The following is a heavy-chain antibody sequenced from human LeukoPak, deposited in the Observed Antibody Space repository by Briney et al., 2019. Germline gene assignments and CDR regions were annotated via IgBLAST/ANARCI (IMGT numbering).Heavy chain of an antibody. V-gene: IGHV3-66*02. CDR2: IFSGAPT. D-gene: IGHD2-15*01. Sequence: LSCTPTSLTVSSNYTSCVRQPPGKWLESVSVIFSGAPTYHPDSVKGRFTISRDNSKNTLYLQMNSLRAEDTAVSHCAREVADYYYGTDLWGQGTTVTVSS. CDR3: AREVADYYYGTDL. CDR1: SLTVSSNY. J-gene: IGHJ6*02.